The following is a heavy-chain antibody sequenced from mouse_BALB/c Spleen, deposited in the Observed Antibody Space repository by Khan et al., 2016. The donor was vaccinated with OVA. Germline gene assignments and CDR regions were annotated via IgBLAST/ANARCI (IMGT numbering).Heavy chain of an antibody. J-gene: IGHJ4*01. Sequence: EVQLVESGGDLVKPGGSLKLSCAASGSTFSSFGMSWVRQTPDKRLEWVATISSGGSYIYYSDSVKGRFTISRDNAEITLYLQMSSLMSEDTALYYCANSHYYGYVNYALDYWGKGTSVTVSS. CDR1: GSTFSSFG. V-gene: IGHV5-6*01. D-gene: IGHD1-2*01. CDR2: ISSGGSYI. CDR3: ANSHYYGYVNYALDY.